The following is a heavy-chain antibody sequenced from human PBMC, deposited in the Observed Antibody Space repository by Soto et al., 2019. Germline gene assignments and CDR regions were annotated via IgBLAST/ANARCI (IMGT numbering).Heavy chain of an antibody. CDR3: AKEQHDSSPTPAY. Sequence: GGSLRLSCAASGFTFSSYGMSWVRQAPGKGLEWVSAISGSGCSTYYADSVKGRFTISSDNSKNTLYLQMNSLRAEDTAVYYCAKEQHDSSPTPAYWGQGTLVTVSS. CDR1: GFTFSSYG. CDR2: ISGSGCST. J-gene: IGHJ4*02. V-gene: IGHV3-23*01. D-gene: IGHD3-22*01.